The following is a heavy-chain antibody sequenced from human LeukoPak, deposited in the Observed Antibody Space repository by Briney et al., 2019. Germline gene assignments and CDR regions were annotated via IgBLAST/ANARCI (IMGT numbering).Heavy chain of an antibody. D-gene: IGHD2-2*01. J-gene: IGHJ4*02. CDR3: ARGQDIVVVPAAYFDY. V-gene: IGHV4-34*01. CDR1: GFTFSSYA. CDR2: INHSGST. Sequence: GPLRLSCAASGFTFSSYAMSWVRQPPGKGLEWIGEINHSGSTNYNPPLKSRVTISVDTSKNQFSLKLSSVTAADTAVYYCARGQDIVVVPAAYFDYWGQGTLVTVSS.